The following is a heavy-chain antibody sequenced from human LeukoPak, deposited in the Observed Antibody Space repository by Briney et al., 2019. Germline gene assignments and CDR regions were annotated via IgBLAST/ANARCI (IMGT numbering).Heavy chain of an antibody. J-gene: IGHJ4*02. CDR1: GYTFTSYY. V-gene: IGHV1-46*01. Sequence: GASVKVSCKASGYTFTSYYIHWVRQAPGQGLEWMGIINPSGGSPTYAQKFQGRLTMTRDTSTSTVYMELSSLRSEDMAVYYCARVVKYSSGPLTDLLPYYFDSWGQGTLVTVSS. D-gene: IGHD6-19*01. CDR2: INPSGGSP. CDR3: ARVVKYSSGPLTDLLPYYFDS.